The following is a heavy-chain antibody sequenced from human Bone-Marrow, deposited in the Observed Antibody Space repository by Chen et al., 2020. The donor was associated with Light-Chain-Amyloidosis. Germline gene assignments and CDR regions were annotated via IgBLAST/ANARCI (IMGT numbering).Heavy chain of an antibody. D-gene: IGHD2-15*01. Sequence: EVQLVESGGGLVKPGGSLRLSCAASGFTFSRYTMNWVRQAPGKGLEWVSSISTSSSNIYYADALKGRFTISRDNAKNSLFLQVNSLRAEDTAVYYCARDGRDGYNYYGMDVWGQGTTVTVSS. J-gene: IGHJ6*02. CDR3: ARDGRDGYNYYGMDV. V-gene: IGHV3-21*01. CDR2: ISTSSSNI. CDR1: GFTFSRYT.